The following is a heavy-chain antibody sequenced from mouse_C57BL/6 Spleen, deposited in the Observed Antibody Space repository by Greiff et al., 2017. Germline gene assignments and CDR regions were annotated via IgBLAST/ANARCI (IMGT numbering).Heavy chain of an antibody. J-gene: IGHJ1*03. CDR1: GYTFTSYW. CDR2: IDPSDSET. Sequence: VQLQQPGAELVRPGSSVKLSCKASGYTFTSYWMHWVKQSPIQGLEWIGNIDPSDSETHYNQKFKDKATLTVDKSSSTAYMQLSSLTSEDSAVYYCARDYYGSSYRYFDVWGTGTTVTVSS. CDR3: ARDYYGSSYRYFDV. D-gene: IGHD1-1*01. V-gene: IGHV1-52*01.